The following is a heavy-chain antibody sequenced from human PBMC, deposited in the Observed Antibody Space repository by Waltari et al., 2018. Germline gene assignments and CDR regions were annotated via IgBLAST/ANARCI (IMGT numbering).Heavy chain of an antibody. V-gene: IGHV3-48*01. CDR2: ISSSSSTI. J-gene: IGHJ5*02. CDR3: ARVSPTYYGNNWFDP. Sequence: PGGSLRLSCAASGFTFSSYSMNWVRQAPGKGLEWVSYISSSSSTIYYADSVKGRFTISRDNAKNSLYLQMNSLRAEDTAVYYCARVSPTYYGNNWFDPWGQGTLVTVSS. D-gene: IGHD4-17*01. CDR1: GFTFSSYS.